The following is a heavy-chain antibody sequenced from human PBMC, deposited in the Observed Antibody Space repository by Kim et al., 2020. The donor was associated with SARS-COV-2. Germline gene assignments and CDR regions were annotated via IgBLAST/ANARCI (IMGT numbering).Heavy chain of an antibody. CDR2: IRNSGDNT. D-gene: IGHD3-3*01. V-gene: IGHV3-23*01. CDR3: ARRRREYYADV. Sequence: GGSLRLSCAPSGFTFSSFGMSWVRQAPGKGLEWVSAIRNSGDNTYHADSVKGRFTTSRDNSKNTLYLQMNSLRAEDTATYYCARRRREYYADVWGKGTTVTVSS. CDR1: GFTFSSFG. J-gene: IGHJ6*04.